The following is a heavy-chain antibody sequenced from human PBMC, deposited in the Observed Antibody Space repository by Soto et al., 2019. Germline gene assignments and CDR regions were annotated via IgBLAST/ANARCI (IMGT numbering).Heavy chain of an antibody. J-gene: IGHJ4*02. CDR3: ARPQATAMAGVDY. D-gene: IGHD5-18*01. CDR1: GCSFTSYW. V-gene: IGHV5-51*01. CDR2: IYPGDSDT. Sequence: GESLKISCKGSGCSFTSYWIGWVRQMPGKGLEWMGIIYPGDSDTRYSPSFQGQVTISADESISTAYLQWSSLKASDTAMYYCARPQATAMAGVDYWGQGTLVTVSS.